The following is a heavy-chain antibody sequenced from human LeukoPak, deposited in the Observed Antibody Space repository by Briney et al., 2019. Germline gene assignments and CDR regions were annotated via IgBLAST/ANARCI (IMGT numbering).Heavy chain of an antibody. J-gene: IGHJ3*02. D-gene: IGHD3-16*02. CDR1: GFTVSSNY. V-gene: IGHV3-53*01. CDR2: IYSGGST. Sequence: PGGSLRLSCAASGFTVSSNYMSWVRQAPGKGLEWVSVIYSGGSTYYADSLKGRFTISRDNSKNTLYLQMNSLRAEDTAVYYCARVNRGDAFDIWGQGTLVTVSS. CDR3: ARVNRGDAFDI.